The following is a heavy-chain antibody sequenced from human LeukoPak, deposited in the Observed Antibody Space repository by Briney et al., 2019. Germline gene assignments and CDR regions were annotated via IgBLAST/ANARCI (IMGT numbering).Heavy chain of an antibody. D-gene: IGHD3-10*01. V-gene: IGHV4-34*01. CDR2: INHSGST. CDR1: GGSFSGYY. Sequence: SETLSLTCAVYGGSFSGYYWSWIRQPPGKGLEWIGEINHSGSTNYNPSLKSRVTTSVDTSKSQFSLKLSSVTAADTAVYYCARSTRTPRSYYGSGSGINWFDPWGQGTLVTVSS. J-gene: IGHJ5*02. CDR3: ARSTRTPRSYYGSGSGINWFDP.